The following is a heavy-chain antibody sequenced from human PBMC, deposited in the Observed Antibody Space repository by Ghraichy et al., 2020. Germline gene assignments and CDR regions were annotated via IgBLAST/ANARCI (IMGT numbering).Heavy chain of an antibody. J-gene: IGHJ4*02. V-gene: IGHV3-11*06. CDR3: ARSGRSPPDFDF. Sequence: GGSLRLSCEASGFSISGYYIYWIRQAPGKGLEWVSYISGSSSYTDYEDSVKGRFTISRDNGRKSVYLQMNSLRVEDTAVYFCARSGRSPPDFDFWGQGTLVTVSS. CDR1: GFSISGYY. D-gene: IGHD6-19*01. CDR2: ISGSSSYT.